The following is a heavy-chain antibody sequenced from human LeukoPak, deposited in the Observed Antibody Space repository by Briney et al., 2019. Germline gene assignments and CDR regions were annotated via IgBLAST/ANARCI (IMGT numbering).Heavy chain of an antibody. CDR3: ARYPYSTSSWSDP. D-gene: IGHD6-6*01. CDR1: GLTVSSDY. J-gene: IGHJ5*02. CDR2: IYSGGGT. Sequence: GGSLRLSCAASGLTVSSDYMSWVRQAPGKGLEWVSVIYSGGGTYYADSVRGRFTISRDNSKNTLYLQLNSLRAEDTAVYYCARYPYSTSSWSDPWGQGTLVTVSP. V-gene: IGHV3-66*01.